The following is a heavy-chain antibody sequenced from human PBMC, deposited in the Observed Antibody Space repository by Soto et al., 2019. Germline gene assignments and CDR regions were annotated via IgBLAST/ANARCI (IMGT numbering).Heavy chain of an antibody. CDR2: TYYRSKWYN. CDR1: WDSVSSNRAA. V-gene: IGHV6-1*01. CDR3: AIYRKGIGQWPASYYYYCYGRKV. D-gene: IGHD6-19*01. J-gene: IGHJ6*01. Sequence: SQTFSLTCAISWDSVSSNRAAWNWIRQSPSRGLEWLGRTYYRSKWYNDYAVSVKSRITINPDTSKNQFSLQLNSVTPEDTAVYYFAIYRKGIGQWPASYYYYCYGRKV.